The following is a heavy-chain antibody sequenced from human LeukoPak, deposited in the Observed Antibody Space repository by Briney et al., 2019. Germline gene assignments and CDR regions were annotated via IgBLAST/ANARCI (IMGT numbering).Heavy chain of an antibody. CDR3: VKDPSDYFGSGTYYSGFEY. D-gene: IGHD3-10*01. Sequence: GGSLRLSCSASGFTFSNYAMHWVRQAPGKGLEYVSAISSNGGSTYYADSVKGRFTISRDNSQNTLYLQMSSLRADDTAVYYCVKDPSDYFGSGTYYSGFEYWGQGTLVTVSS. V-gene: IGHV3-64D*06. CDR1: GFTFSNYA. J-gene: IGHJ4*02. CDR2: ISSNGGST.